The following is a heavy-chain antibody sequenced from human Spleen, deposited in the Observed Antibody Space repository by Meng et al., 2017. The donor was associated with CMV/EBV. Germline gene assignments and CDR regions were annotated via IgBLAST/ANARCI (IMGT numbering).Heavy chain of an antibody. D-gene: IGHD3-10*01. Sequence: GESLKISCAASGFIVSTHYMTWVRQAPGKGLEWVSLIYSGGDTVYADSAKGRFAISRDNSKNTLYLQMTSLTAEDTGVYYCARDRAAFDMWGQGTMVTVSS. CDR3: ARDRAAFDM. CDR1: GFIVSTHY. J-gene: IGHJ3*02. CDR2: IYSGGDT. V-gene: IGHV3-66*02.